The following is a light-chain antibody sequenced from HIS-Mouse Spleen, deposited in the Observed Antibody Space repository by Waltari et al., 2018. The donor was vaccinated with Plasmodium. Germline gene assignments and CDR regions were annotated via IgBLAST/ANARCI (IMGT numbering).Light chain of an antibody. CDR3: YSTDSSGNHRV. J-gene: IGLJ3*02. V-gene: IGLV3-10*01. CDR1: ALPKKY. Sequence: SYELTQPPSVSVSPGQTARTTRAGDALPKKYAYWYQQKSGPAPVLVIYADSKRPAGMPGRFAGSSSGTMATLSISGAQVEDEADYYCYSTDSSGNHRVFGGGTKLTVL. CDR2: ADS.